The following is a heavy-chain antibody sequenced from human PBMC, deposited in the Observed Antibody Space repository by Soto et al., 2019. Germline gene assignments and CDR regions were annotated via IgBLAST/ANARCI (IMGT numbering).Heavy chain of an antibody. D-gene: IGHD2-21*01. V-gene: IGHV3-15*07. J-gene: IGHJ5*02. CDR2: VKNNGGAT. Sequence: EVQLLESGGDLVKPGGSLRLSCAASGFIFSHAWFHWVRQPPGKGLELVGRVKNNGGATDYAASVKGRFTISRDDSKDTVYLQMSSLRTEDTAMYYCAADLGPSYDSNNWFDPWGQGTLVTVSS. CDR1: GFIFSHAW. CDR3: AADLGPSYDSNNWFDP.